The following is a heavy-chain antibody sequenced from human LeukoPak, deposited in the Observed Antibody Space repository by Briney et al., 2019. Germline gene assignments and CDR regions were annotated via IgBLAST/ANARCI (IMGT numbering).Heavy chain of an antibody. CDR2: INHSGST. Sequence: SETLSLTCAVYGGSFSGYYWSWIRQPPGKGLEWIGEINHSGSTNHNPSLKSRVTISVDTPKNQFSLKLSSVTAADTAVYYCARGRGGYYYYYYMDVWGKGTTVTVSS. V-gene: IGHV4-34*01. J-gene: IGHJ6*03. CDR3: ARGRGGYYYYYYMDV. CDR1: GGSFSGYY. D-gene: IGHD3-10*01.